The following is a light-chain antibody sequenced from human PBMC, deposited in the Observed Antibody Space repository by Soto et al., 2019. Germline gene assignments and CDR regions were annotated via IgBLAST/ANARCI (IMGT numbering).Light chain of an antibody. CDR3: QQYHSYSWT. V-gene: IGKV1-5*01. J-gene: IGKJ1*01. CDR1: QSVSSW. Sequence: DIQMTPSPSTLSASVGDRVTITCRASQSVSSWLAWYQQTPGKAPKLLIYDASSLESGVPSRFSGSGSGTEFTLTISSLQPDEFATYYCQQYHSYSWTFGQGTKVDIK. CDR2: DAS.